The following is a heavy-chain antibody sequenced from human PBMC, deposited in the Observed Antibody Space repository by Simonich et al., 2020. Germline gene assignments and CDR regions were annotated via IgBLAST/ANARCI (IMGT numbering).Heavy chain of an antibody. Sequence: EVQLVESGGGLVQPGGSLRLSCAASGFTFSSYEMNWVGQAPGKGLEGVTYISSRGSTIYYSDSVKGRFTISRDNAKNSLYLQMNSLRAEDTAVYYCASDGAYDTVVTGAYWGQGTLVTVSS. CDR3: ASDGAYDTVVTGAY. CDR1: GFTFSSYE. J-gene: IGHJ4*02. V-gene: IGHV3-48*03. CDR2: ISSRGSTI. D-gene: IGHD3-9*01.